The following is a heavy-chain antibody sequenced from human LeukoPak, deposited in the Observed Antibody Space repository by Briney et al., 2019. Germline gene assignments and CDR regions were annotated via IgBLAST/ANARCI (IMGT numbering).Heavy chain of an antibody. Sequence: PSETLSLTCSVSGGSIRETYWSWIRQPPGKGLEWMGYIYYGGSTKSNPSLENRVTISVDASKNEFSLKLSSVPAADTAVYYCAREKGAFDIWGQGTMVTVSS. J-gene: IGHJ3*02. V-gene: IGHV4-59*12. CDR2: IYYGGST. CDR3: AREKGAFDI. CDR1: GGSIRETY.